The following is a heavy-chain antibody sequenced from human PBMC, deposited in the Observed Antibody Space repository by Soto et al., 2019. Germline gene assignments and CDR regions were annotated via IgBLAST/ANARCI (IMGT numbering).Heavy chain of an antibody. CDR3: ARGNHRWLQLWYFDL. CDR2: IIPIFGTV. Sequence: KVSCKASGGTFSNYPISWVRQAPGQGLEWMGGIIPIFGTVNYAQKFQGGVTITADESTSTAYMELSSLRSEDTAVYYCARGNHRWLQLWYFDLWGRGTLVTVSS. CDR1: GGTFSNYP. D-gene: IGHD5-12*01. J-gene: IGHJ2*01. V-gene: IGHV1-69*01.